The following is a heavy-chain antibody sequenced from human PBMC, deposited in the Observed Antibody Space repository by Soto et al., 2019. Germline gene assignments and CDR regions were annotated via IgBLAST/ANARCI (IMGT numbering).Heavy chain of an antibody. J-gene: IGHJ5*02. V-gene: IGHV1-69*13. CDR1: GGTFSSYA. CDR2: IIPIFGTA. D-gene: IGHD2-15*01. Sequence: GASVKVSCKASGGTFSSYAISWVRQAPGQGLEWMGGIIPIFGTANYAQKFQGRVTITADESTSTAYMELSSLRSEDTAVYYCASSDCSGGSCYSFTHGWFDPWGQGTQVTVSS. CDR3: ASSDCSGGSCYSFTHGWFDP.